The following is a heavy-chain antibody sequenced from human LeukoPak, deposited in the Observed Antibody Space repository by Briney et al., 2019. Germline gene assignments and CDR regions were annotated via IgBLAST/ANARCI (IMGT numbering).Heavy chain of an antibody. Sequence: GGSLRLSCAASGFTFSSYAMSWVRQAPGKGLEWVSAISGCGGSTYYADSVKGRFTISRDNSKSTLYLQMNSLRAEDTAVYYCAKVKYCGGDCFERFDYWGQGTLVTVSS. D-gene: IGHD2-21*02. V-gene: IGHV3-23*01. CDR3: AKVKYCGGDCFERFDY. J-gene: IGHJ4*02. CDR2: ISGCGGST. CDR1: GFTFSSYA.